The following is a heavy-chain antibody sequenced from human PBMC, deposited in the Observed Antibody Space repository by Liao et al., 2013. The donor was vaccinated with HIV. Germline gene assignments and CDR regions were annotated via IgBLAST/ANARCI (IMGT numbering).Heavy chain of an antibody. V-gene: IGHV4-34*01. CDR2: VTHSGGT. CDR3: ASLQLERRQDAFDI. J-gene: IGHJ3*02. Sequence: QVHLQQWGAGLLKPTETLSLTCAVDGASLRGYYWGWIRQPPGKGLEWLGEVTHSGGTNHNPSLKNRLTISVDTSKNQVSLKLDSVTAADTAVYYCASLQLERRQDAFDIWGQGTMVTVSS. D-gene: IGHD1-1*01. CDR1: GASLRGYY.